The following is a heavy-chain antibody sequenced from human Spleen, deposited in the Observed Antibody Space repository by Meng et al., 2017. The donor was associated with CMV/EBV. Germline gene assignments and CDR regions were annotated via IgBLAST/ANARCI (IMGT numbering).Heavy chain of an antibody. D-gene: IGHD6-19*01. V-gene: IGHV3-30*09. CDR1: GFTFSNYE. Sequence: GESLKISCAASGFTFSNYEMHWVRQAPGKGLEWVALISYEGTNQYYADSVKGRFAISRDDSKNTVYLQMNSLTSEDTAVYHCARDSSGWLDYWGQGTLVTVSS. J-gene: IGHJ4*02. CDR2: ISYEGTNQ. CDR3: ARDSSGWLDY.